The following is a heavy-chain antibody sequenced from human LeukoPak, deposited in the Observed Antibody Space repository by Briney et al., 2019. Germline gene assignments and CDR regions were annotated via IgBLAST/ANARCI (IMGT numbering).Heavy chain of an antibody. CDR2: ISWNSGSI. CDR3: ARGVDTGDEYYFDY. V-gene: IGHV3-9*01. CDR1: GFTFSRYS. D-gene: IGHD5-18*01. Sequence: RPGGSLRLSCAASGFTFSRYSMNWVRQAPGKGLEWVSGISWNSGSIGYADSVKGRFTISRDNAKNSLYLQMNSLRAEDTALYYCARGVDTGDEYYFDYWGQGTLVTVSS. J-gene: IGHJ4*02.